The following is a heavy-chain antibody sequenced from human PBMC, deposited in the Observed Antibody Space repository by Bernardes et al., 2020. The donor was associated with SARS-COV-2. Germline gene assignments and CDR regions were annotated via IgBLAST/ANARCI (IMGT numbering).Heavy chain of an antibody. CDR2: IYYSGST. Sequence: SETLSLTCTVSGGSISSSSYYWGWIRQPPGKGLEWIGSIYYSGSTYYNPSLKSRVTISVDTSKNQFSLKLSSVTAADTAVYYCARVRHDYGIAPCFDYWGQGTLVNVSS. D-gene: IGHD6-13*01. CDR1: GGSISSSSYY. J-gene: IGHJ4*02. CDR3: ARVRHDYGIAPCFDY. V-gene: IGHV4-39*01.